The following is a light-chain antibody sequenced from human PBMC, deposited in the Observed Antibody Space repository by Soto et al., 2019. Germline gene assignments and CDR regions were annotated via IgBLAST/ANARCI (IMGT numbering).Light chain of an antibody. CDR1: QSVSSS. Sequence: EMVLTQSPGTLSVSPGERATLSCWASQSVSSSFVAWYQQKPGQAPRLLIYGASSRATGIPARFSGGGSGTEFTLTISGLQSEDFAVYYCQQYSIWRTFGQGTKVDIK. J-gene: IGKJ1*01. V-gene: IGKV3-15*01. CDR3: QQYSIWRT. CDR2: GAS.